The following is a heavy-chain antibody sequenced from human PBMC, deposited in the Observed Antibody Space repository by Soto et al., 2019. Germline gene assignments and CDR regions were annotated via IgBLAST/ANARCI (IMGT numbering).Heavy chain of an antibody. Sequence: EVQLLESGGGLVQPGGSLRLSCAASGFTFASYAMSWVRQAPGKGLEWVSTISGSGDNTFYADSVRGRFTISRDNSKITLYLQMNSLRAEDTAVYYCAKGRGYCSGGSCYSNYWGQRTLVTVSS. J-gene: IGHJ4*02. CDR3: AKGRGYCSGGSCYSNY. V-gene: IGHV3-23*01. D-gene: IGHD2-15*01. CDR2: ISGSGDNT. CDR1: GFTFASYA.